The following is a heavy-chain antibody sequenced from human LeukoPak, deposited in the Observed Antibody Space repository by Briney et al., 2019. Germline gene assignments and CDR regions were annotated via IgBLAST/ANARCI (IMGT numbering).Heavy chain of an antibody. D-gene: IGHD3-3*01. CDR3: ASIDYDSFS. CDR2: INHSGST. Sequence: PSETLSLTCAVYGVSFSGYYLSWIRQPPGKGLEWMGEINHSGSTNYNPALKSRGTISVDTSKNQFSLKLISATAADTAVYYCASIDYDSFSWGQGTGVTVSS. J-gene: IGHJ5*02. CDR1: GVSFSGYY. V-gene: IGHV4-34*01.